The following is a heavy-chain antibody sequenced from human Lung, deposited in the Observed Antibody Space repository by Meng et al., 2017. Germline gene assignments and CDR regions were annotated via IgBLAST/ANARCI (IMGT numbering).Heavy chain of an antibody. D-gene: IGHD3-10*01. CDR3: ARGTPGRSYSDY. CDR2: LGAHDGDT. Sequence: QVQPVQSGPEVKKPWASAKVSCKASDYTFTGYGVSWVRQAPGQGLEWMAWLGAHDGDTSHAPKFQGRVTVSADRPTATAYMELRSLRSDDTAVYYCARGTPGRSYSDYWGQGTLVTVSS. J-gene: IGHJ4*02. V-gene: IGHV1-18*01. CDR1: DYTFTGYG.